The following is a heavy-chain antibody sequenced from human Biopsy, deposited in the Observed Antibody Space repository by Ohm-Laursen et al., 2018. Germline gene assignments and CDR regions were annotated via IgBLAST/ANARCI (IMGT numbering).Heavy chain of an antibody. Sequence: GTLSLTCTVSGDSIRNYYWSWIRQAAGKGLEWIGFISNSGNTNYNPSLKSRVTISADTSKNQFSLKLGSVTVADTAVFYCARRGSGGRSFDYWGQGSLVTVSS. V-gene: IGHV4-59*08. CDR2: ISNSGNT. D-gene: IGHD2-15*01. J-gene: IGHJ4*02. CDR3: ARRGSGGRSFDY. CDR1: GDSIRNYY.